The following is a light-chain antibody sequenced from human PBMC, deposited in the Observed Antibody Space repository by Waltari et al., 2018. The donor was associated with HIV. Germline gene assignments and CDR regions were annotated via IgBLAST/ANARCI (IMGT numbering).Light chain of an antibody. CDR3: MQALQTPLIT. CDR1: RSLLNSNGFNY. V-gene: IGKV2-28*01. J-gene: IGKJ5*01. CDR2: LGS. Sequence: DIVMTQSPLSLPVTPGEPASISCRSSRSLLNSNGFNYLDWYLQKPGQSPRLLIYLGSIRASGFPDRFSGSGSGPDFTLKISRVEAEDVGVYYCMQALQTPLITFVQGTRLEIK.